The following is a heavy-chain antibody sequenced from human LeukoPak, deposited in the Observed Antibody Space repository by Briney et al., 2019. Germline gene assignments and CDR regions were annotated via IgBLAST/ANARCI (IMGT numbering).Heavy chain of an antibody. CDR1: GFTFSSYW. V-gene: IGHV3-74*01. J-gene: IGHJ1*01. Sequence: PGGSLRLSCAASGFTFSSYWIHWVRQAPGKGLVWVSRINSDGSGTTYADSVKGRFTISRDNAKNTLYLQMNSLRAEDTAVYYCAKEAQQWLVQVGYFQHWGQGTLVTVSS. CDR2: INSDGSGT. CDR3: AKEAQQWLVQVGYFQH. D-gene: IGHD6-19*01.